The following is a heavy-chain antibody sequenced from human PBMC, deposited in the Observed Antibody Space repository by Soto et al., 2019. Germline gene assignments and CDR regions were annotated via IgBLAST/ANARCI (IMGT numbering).Heavy chain of an antibody. CDR1: GGAFSNFA. CDR2: IIPILGTP. V-gene: IGHV1-69*01. D-gene: IGHD3-10*01. Sequence: QVQLVQSGAEMKKPGSSVKVSCKTSGGAFSNFAVSWVRQAPGQGLEWVGGIIPILGTPSYAQKFQGRVTITADVSTTSAYMEITSLTSEDTALYYCVRGGSGSRGDYWGQGTLVTVSS. CDR3: VRGGSGSRGDY. J-gene: IGHJ4*02.